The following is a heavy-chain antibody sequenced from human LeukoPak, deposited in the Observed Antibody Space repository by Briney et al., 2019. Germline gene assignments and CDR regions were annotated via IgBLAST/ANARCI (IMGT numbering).Heavy chain of an antibody. D-gene: IGHD2-2*01. CDR1: GGTFSSYA. CDR3: ARDRGSSAPSDAFDI. CDR2: IIPIFGTA. Sequence: SVKVSCKTSGGTFSSYAISWVRQAPGQGLEWMGGIIPIFGTANYAQKFQGRVTITADESTSTAYVELSSLRSEDTAVYYCARDRGSSAPSDAFDIWGQGTMVTVSS. J-gene: IGHJ3*02. V-gene: IGHV1-69*13.